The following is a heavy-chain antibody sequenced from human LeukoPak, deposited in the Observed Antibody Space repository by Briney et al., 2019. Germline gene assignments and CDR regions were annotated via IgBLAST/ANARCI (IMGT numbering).Heavy chain of an antibody. V-gene: IGHV1-8*01. Sequence: ASVKVSCKASGYTFTNYDINWVRQATGQGLEWMGWMNPNSGNTDYAQKFQGRVTLARNTSISTAYMELSSLRSADTAVYYCARGLNNFWSGFSSMDVWGKGTTVTVSS. J-gene: IGHJ6*03. CDR2: MNPNSGNT. CDR1: GYTFTNYD. CDR3: ARGLNNFWSGFSSMDV. D-gene: IGHD3-3*01.